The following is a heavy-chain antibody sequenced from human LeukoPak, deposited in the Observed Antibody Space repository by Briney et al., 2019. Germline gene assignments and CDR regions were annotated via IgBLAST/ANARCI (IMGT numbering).Heavy chain of an antibody. CDR2: ISSSSNTI. CDR1: GFTFSRYG. J-gene: IGHJ6*03. V-gene: IGHV3-48*01. D-gene: IGHD3-3*01. Sequence: GGSLRLSCAASGFTFSRYGMNWVRQAPGKGLEWLSYISSSSNTIYYADSVKGRFTISRDDAKNSLYLQMNSLRAEDTAVYYCARDGAIFGVIIDYYYMDVWGKGTTVTVSS. CDR3: ARDGAIFGVIIDYYYMDV.